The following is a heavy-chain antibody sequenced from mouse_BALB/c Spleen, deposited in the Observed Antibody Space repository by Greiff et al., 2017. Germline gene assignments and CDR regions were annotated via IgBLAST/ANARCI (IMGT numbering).Heavy chain of an antibody. V-gene: IGHV1S137*01. D-gene: IGHD1-1*01. CDR2: ISTYYGDA. J-gene: IGHJ2*01. CDR3: ARATVDFDY. Sequence: VQRVESGAELVRPGVSVKISCKGSGYTFTDYAMHWVKQSHAKSLEWIGVISTYYGDASYNQKFKGKATMTVDKSSSTAYMELARLTSEDSAIYYCARATVDFDYWGQGTTLTVSS. CDR1: GYTFTDYA.